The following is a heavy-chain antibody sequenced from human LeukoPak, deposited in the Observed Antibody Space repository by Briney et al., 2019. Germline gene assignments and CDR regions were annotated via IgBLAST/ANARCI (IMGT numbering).Heavy chain of an antibody. D-gene: IGHD3-10*01. Sequence: GGSLRLSCAASGFTFSSYAMHWVRQAPGKGLEWVAVISYDGSNKYYADSVKGRFTISRDNSKNTLYLQMNSLRAEDTAVYYCARDAGSGSYYLGYFDYWGQGTLVTVSS. CDR2: ISYDGSNK. J-gene: IGHJ4*02. CDR1: GFTFSSYA. V-gene: IGHV3-30-3*01. CDR3: ARDAGSGSYYLGYFDY.